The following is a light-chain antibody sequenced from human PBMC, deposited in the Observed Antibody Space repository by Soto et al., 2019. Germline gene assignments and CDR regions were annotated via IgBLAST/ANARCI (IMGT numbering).Light chain of an antibody. CDR3: QQSYRTPHT. CDR2: AAS. Sequence: DIQMTQSPSALSASVGDRVTITCRASQSVSAYLLWYEQRQGRAPKLLLYAASNLLSGVPSRFSGSGSGTNFTLTISSLHPEDFATYYCQQSYRTPHTFGQGTQLQT. CDR1: QSVSAY. V-gene: IGKV1-39*01. J-gene: IGKJ2*01.